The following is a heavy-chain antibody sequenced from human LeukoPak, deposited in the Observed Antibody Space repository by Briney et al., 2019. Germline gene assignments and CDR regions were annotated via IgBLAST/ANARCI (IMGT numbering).Heavy chain of an antibody. CDR3: ARESGDYVKFDY. V-gene: IGHV6-1*01. CDR2: TYYRSRWIN. J-gene: IGHJ4*02. D-gene: IGHD3-16*01. CDR1: GDSVSTNLAA. Sequence: SQTLSLTCAISGDSVSTNLAAWNWLRQSPSRGLEWLGRTYYRSRWINEYAISVQSRITISPDTSKNQFSLQLSFVTPEDTAVYYCARESGDYVKFDYWGQGTLVTVSS.